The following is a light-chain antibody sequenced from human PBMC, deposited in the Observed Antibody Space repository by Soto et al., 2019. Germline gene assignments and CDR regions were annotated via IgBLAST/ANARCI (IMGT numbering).Light chain of an antibody. V-gene: IGLV2-8*01. CDR3: SSYVGSNVWV. Sequence: QSALTQPPSASGSPGQSVTISCTGTNSDVGGYNYVSWYQQHPGKAPKLMIYEVTKRPSGVPDLFSGSKSGNTASLTVSGLQAEDEADYYCSSYVGSNVWVFGGGTKLTVL. CDR2: EVT. J-gene: IGLJ3*02. CDR1: NSDVGGYNY.